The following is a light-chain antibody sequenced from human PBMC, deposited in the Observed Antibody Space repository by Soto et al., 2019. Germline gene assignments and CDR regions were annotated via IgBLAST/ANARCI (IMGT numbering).Light chain of an antibody. Sequence: EIVMTQSPATLSVSPGERATLSFRASQSVNSALAWYQQRPGQVPRLLIYGASARATGIPARFSGSGSGTEFTLTISSLQSEDFAVYYCQQYGSSRTFGQGTKVDMK. CDR3: QQYGSSRT. V-gene: IGKV3-15*01. J-gene: IGKJ1*01. CDR2: GAS. CDR1: QSVNSA.